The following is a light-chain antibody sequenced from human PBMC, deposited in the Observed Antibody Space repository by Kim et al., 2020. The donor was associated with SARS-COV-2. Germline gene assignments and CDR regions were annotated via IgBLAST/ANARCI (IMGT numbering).Light chain of an antibody. Sequence: GQSVPISCIGSLANIGAGYDVHWYQQLPGPAPKLLIYGNSNRPSGVPDRFSGSKSGTSASLAITGLQAEDEADYYCQSYDSSLSGVFSGGTQLTVL. J-gene: IGLJ2*01. CDR2: GNS. CDR3: QSYDSSLSGV. V-gene: IGLV1-40*01. CDR1: LANIGAGYD.